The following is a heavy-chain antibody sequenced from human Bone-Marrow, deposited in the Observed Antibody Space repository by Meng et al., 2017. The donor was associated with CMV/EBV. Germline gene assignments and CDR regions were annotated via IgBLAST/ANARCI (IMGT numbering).Heavy chain of an antibody. V-gene: IGHV4-59*01. CDR1: GGSISSYY. D-gene: IGHD2-2*01. CDR3: ARDTKYQGLFDI. CDR2: IYYSRRT. J-gene: IGHJ3*02. Sequence: SETLSLTCTVSGGSISSYYWNWIRQPPGKGLEWIGYIYYSRRTNYNPSLKSRVTISADMSKNQFSLKLSSVTAADTAAYYCARDTKYQGLFDIWGQGTMVTF.